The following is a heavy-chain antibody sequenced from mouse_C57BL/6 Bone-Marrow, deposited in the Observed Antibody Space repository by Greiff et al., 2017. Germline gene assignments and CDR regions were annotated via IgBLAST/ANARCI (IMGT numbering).Heavy chain of an antibody. D-gene: IGHD2-3*01. V-gene: IGHV14-4*01. CDR3: TTTNDGFDY. Sequence: VQLQQSGAELVRPGASVKLSCTASGFNIKDDYMHWVKQRPEQGLEWIGWIDPENGDTEYASKFQGKATITAATSSNTAYLQLSSLTSEDTAVYYCTTTNDGFDYWGQGTTLTVSS. CDR1: GFNIKDDY. J-gene: IGHJ2*01. CDR2: IDPENGDT.